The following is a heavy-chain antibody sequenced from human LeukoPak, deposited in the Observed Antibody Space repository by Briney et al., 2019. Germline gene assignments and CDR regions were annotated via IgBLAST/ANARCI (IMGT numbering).Heavy chain of an antibody. CDR3: AKRGVVIRAVIIVGFHKEAYYFDY. CDR1: GFTFSSYA. Sequence: GGSLRLSCAASGFTFSSYAMSWVRQVPGKGLEWVSAISDTGDSTYYADSVKGRFTISRDNPKNTLYLQMNSQRAEDTAVYFCAKRGVVIRAVIIVGFHKEAYYFDYWGQGALVTVSS. V-gene: IGHV3-23*01. J-gene: IGHJ4*02. D-gene: IGHD3-10*01. CDR2: ISDTGDST.